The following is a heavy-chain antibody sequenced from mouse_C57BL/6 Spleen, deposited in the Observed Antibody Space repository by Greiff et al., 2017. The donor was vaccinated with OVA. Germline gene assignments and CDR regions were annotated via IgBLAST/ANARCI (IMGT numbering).Heavy chain of an antibody. Sequence: EVKVVESGEGLVKPGGSLKLSCAASGFTFSSYAMSWVRQTPEKRLEWVAYISSGGDYIYYADTVKGRFTISRDNARNTLYLQMSSLKSEDTAMYYCTTGTDYFDYWGQGTTLTVSS. J-gene: IGHJ2*01. CDR2: ISSGGDYI. CDR3: TTGTDYFDY. CDR1: GFTFSSYA. D-gene: IGHD4-1*01. V-gene: IGHV5-9-1*02.